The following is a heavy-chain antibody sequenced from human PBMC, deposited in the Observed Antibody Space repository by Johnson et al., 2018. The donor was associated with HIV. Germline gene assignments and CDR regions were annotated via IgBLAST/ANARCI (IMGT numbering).Heavy chain of an antibody. Sequence: QVQLVESGGGVVQPGRSLRLSCTASGFTFSSYGMHWVRQAPGKGLEWVAVIWYEGSNNYYADSVKGRFTISRDNSKNTLYLQMNSLRAEDTAVYYCARVAYYDSSGYLGVYAFDIWGQGTMVTVSS. CDR1: GFTFSSYG. J-gene: IGHJ3*02. D-gene: IGHD3-22*01. V-gene: IGHV3-33*01. CDR3: ARVAYYDSSGYLGVYAFDI. CDR2: IWYEGSNN.